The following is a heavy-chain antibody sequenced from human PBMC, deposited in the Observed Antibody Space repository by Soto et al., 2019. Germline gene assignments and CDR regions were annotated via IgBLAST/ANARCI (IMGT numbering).Heavy chain of an antibody. D-gene: IGHD3-22*01. V-gene: IGHV3-30*18. CDR2: ISYDGSNK. J-gene: IGHJ4*02. Sequence: PGGSLRLSCAPSGFTFSSYGMHWVRQAPGKGLEWVAVISYDGSNKYYADSVKGRFTISRDNSKNTLYLQMNSLRAEDTAVYYCAKAYYDSSGYLNAHFDYWGQGTLVTVSS. CDR3: AKAYYDSSGYLNAHFDY. CDR1: GFTFSSYG.